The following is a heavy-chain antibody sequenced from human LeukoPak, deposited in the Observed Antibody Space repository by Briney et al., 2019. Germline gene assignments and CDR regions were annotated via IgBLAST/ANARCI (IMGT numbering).Heavy chain of an antibody. CDR3: ARGLIKGIAVAGTG. Sequence: PGGSLRLSCAVSGFTFSSYAMSWVRQPPGKGLEWIGEINHSGSTNYNPSLKSRVTISVDTSKNQFSLKVRSVTAADTAVYYCARGLIKGIAVAGTGWGQGTLVTVSS. J-gene: IGHJ4*02. CDR2: INHSGST. CDR1: GFTFSSYA. D-gene: IGHD6-19*01. V-gene: IGHV4-34*01.